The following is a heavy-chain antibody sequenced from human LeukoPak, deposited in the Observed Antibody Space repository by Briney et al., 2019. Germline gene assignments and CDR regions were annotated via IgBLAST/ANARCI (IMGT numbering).Heavy chain of an antibody. Sequence: GGSLRLSCAASGFTFSNYEMNWVRLAPGKGLEWVSYISGSGSTIYYADSVKGRFTISRDNAKDSLYLQMNSLGAEDTAVYYCVINDYWGQGTLVTVSS. V-gene: IGHV3-48*03. CDR1: GFTFSNYE. CDR3: VINDY. CDR2: ISGSGSTI. J-gene: IGHJ4*02. D-gene: IGHD2/OR15-2a*01.